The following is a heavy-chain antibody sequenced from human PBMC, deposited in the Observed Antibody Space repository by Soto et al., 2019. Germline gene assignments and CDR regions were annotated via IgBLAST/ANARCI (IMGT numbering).Heavy chain of an antibody. Sequence: SETLSLTCAVSGGSITSANWWTWVRQPPGGGLEWIGEISHSGISNYKASLKSRVTMSVDKTKNDVSLKLTSVTAADTAVYYCARVLRGWFDPWGQGTPVTVSS. J-gene: IGHJ5*02. V-gene: IGHV4-4*02. CDR1: GGSITSANW. CDR2: ISHSGIS. CDR3: ARVLRGWFDP.